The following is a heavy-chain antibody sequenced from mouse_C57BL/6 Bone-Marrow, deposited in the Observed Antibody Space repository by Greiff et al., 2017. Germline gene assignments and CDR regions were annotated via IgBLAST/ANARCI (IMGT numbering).Heavy chain of an antibody. CDR3: ARGSGYYGSSPSFDV. CDR2: ISSGSSTI. J-gene: IGHJ1*03. Sequence: EVKLMESGGGLVKPGGSLKLSCAASGFTFSDYGMHWVRQAPEKGLEWVAYISSGSSTIYYADTVKGRFTISRDNAKNTLFLQMTSLGSEDTAMYYCARGSGYYGSSPSFDVWGTGTAVTVSS. D-gene: IGHD1-1*01. V-gene: IGHV5-17*01. CDR1: GFTFSDYG.